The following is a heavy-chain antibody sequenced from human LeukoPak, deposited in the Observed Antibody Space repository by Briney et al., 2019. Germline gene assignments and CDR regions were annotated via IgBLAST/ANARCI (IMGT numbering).Heavy chain of an antibody. D-gene: IGHD6-19*01. J-gene: IGHJ4*02. V-gene: IGHV4-59*01. CDR1: GGSISSYY. CDR3: ARDGVAGGFDY. CDR2: IHYSGST. Sequence: PSETLSLTCTVSGGSISSYYWNWIRQAPGKGLEWIGYIHYSGSTNHNSSLKSRVTISVDTSKNQYSLILSSVTAADTAVYYCARDGVAGGFDYWGQGTLVTVSS.